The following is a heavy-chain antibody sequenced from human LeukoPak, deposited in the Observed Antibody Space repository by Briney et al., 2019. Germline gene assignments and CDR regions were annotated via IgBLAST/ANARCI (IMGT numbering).Heavy chain of an antibody. J-gene: IGHJ5*02. Sequence: SVKVSCKASGGTFSSYAISWVRQAPGQGLEWMGGIIPIFGTANYAQKLQGRVTMTTDTSTSTAYMELRSLRSDDTAVYYCARDMVRGSNWFDPWGQGTLVTVSS. D-gene: IGHD3-10*01. CDR2: IIPIFGTA. CDR1: GGTFSSYA. CDR3: ARDMVRGSNWFDP. V-gene: IGHV1-69*05.